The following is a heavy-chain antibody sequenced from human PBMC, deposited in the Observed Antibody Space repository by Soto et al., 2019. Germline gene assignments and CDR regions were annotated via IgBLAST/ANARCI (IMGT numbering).Heavy chain of an antibody. CDR1: GFTFSSYA. D-gene: IGHD3-3*01. J-gene: IGHJ4*02. V-gene: IGHV3-23*01. CDR3: ATLQVYESYPPFDY. CDR2: ISGSGCST. Sequence: GESLKISCAASGFTFSSYAMSWVRQAPGKGLEWVSAISGSGCSTYYADSVKGRFTISRDNSKNTLYLQMNSLRAEDTAVYYFATLQVYESYPPFDYWGQGTLVTVSS.